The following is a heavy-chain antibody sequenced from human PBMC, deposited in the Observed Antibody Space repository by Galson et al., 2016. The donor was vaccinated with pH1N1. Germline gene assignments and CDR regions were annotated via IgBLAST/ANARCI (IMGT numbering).Heavy chain of an antibody. CDR3: AHSLYGEYVGWCDP. Sequence: PALVKPTQTLTLTCTFSGFSLSTSGVGVGWIRQPPGKALEWLALIYWNDDKRYSPSLKSRLTITKDTSKNQVVLTMTNMDPVDTATYYCAHSLYGEYVGWCDPWGQGTLVTVSS. CDR2: IYWNDDK. V-gene: IGHV2-5*01. J-gene: IGHJ5*02. D-gene: IGHD4-17*01. CDR1: GFSLSTSGVG.